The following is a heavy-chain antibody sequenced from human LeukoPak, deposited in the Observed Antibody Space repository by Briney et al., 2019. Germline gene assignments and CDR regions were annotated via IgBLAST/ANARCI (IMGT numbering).Heavy chain of an antibody. Sequence: PGGSLRLSCAASGFTFSSYWMSWVRQAPGEGLEWVANIKQDGSEKYYVDSVKGRFTISRDNAKNSLYLQMNSLRAEDTAVYYCASRYSGSYSDYWGQGTLVTVSS. V-gene: IGHV3-7*01. J-gene: IGHJ4*02. CDR1: GFTFSSYW. D-gene: IGHD1-26*01. CDR2: IKQDGSEK. CDR3: ASRYSGSYSDY.